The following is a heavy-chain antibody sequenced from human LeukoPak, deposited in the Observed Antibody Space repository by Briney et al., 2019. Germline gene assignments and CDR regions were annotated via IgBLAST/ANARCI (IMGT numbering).Heavy chain of an antibody. J-gene: IGHJ3*02. V-gene: IGHV4-59*01. CDR1: GGSISTYF. CDR3: ARAERGYNSDTDFEAFDI. CDR2: FYNTGST. Sequence: PSETLSLTCTVSGGSISTYFWSWIRQPPGKGLEWIGYFYNTGSTNYNPSLRSRVVFSVDTSKNQVSMKLRSVTAADTAMYYCARAERGYNSDTDFEAFDIWGQGTMVTVSS. D-gene: IGHD5-18*01.